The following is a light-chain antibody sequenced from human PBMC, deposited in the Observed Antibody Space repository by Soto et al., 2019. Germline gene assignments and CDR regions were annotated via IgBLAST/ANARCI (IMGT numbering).Light chain of an antibody. J-gene: IGKJ1*01. V-gene: IGKV1-5*01. CDR1: QTISGY. CDR2: AAS. CDR3: QQYNSYWT. Sequence: DIQMTQSPSSLSASVGDRVTITCRASQTISGYLNWYQQKPGKAPELLIHAASYLESGVPSRFSGSGSGTEFTLTISSLQPDDFATYYCQQYNSYWTFGQGTKVDIK.